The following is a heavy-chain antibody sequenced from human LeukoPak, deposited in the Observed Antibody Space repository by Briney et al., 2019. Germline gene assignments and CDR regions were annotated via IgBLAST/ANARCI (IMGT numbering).Heavy chain of an antibody. CDR1: GFTFSSYS. D-gene: IGHD4-17*01. V-gene: IGHV3-48*04. CDR2: ISSSSSTI. Sequence: GGSLRLSCAASGFTFSSYSMNWVRQAPGKGLEWVSYISSSSSTIYYADSVKGRFTISRDNAKNSLYLQMNSLRAEDTAVYYCARELGVTTSLDWGQGTLVTVSS. CDR3: ARELGVTTSLD. J-gene: IGHJ4*02.